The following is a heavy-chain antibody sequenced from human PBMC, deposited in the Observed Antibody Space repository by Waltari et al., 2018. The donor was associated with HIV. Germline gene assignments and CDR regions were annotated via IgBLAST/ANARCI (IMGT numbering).Heavy chain of an antibody. CDR2: SSWNSRSV. CDR1: GFKFDDYA. J-gene: IGHJ4*02. D-gene: IGHD3-9*01. CDR3: AKEDGPFGDILTGHFAFDY. V-gene: IGHV3-9*01. Sequence: EVQLVESGGGLVQPGRSLRLSCAASGFKFDDYAIHWVRQAPGTCLVWFSCSSWNSRSVAYAVAVNGRFSVSRDNAKTSVSLQIHSLRTEDTALYYCAKEDGPFGDILTGHFAFDYWGQGVLVTVSS.